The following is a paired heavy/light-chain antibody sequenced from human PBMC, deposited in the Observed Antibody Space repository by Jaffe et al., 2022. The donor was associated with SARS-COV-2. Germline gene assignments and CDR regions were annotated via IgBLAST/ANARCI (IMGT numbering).Heavy chain of an antibody. J-gene: IGHJ6*02. Sequence: EVQLVQSGAEVKKPGESLRISCRASGYSFSNSYWIAWVRQMPGKGLEWMGRIDPSDSYTNYRPSLQGHVTISTDNSINTAYLQWSSLRASDTAIYYCARVPLRPQLGYYGMDVWGQGTTVTVSS. D-gene: IGHD3-16*01. CDR1: GYSFSNSYW. CDR2: IDPSDSYT. CDR3: ARVPLRPQLGYYGMDV. V-gene: IGHV5-10-1*03.
Light chain of an antibody. CDR2: AAS. Sequence: DIQMTQSPSSLSASVGDRVTITCRANQSIGTYLNWYQQRSGKAPRLLIFAASSLQSGVPSRFSGSGSGTDFTLTISSLQPEDFAIYYCQQSFRRPITFGQGTRLEIK. J-gene: IGKJ5*01. V-gene: IGKV1-39*01. CDR1: QSIGTY. CDR3: QQSFRRPIT.